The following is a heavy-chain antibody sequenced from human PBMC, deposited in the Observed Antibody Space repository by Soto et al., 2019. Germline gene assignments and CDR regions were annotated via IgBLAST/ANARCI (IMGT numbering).Heavy chain of an antibody. CDR2: MNPNSGNT. Sequence: QVQLVQSGAEVKKPGASVKVSCKASGYTFTSYDINWVRQATGQGLEWMGWMNPNSGNTGYAQKVQGRVTMTRNTSISTAYMELSSLRSEDTAVYYCARGSYYDFWSGYFHYYYGMDVWGQGTTVTVSS. CDR3: ARGSYYDFWSGYFHYYYGMDV. J-gene: IGHJ6*02. CDR1: GYTFTSYD. D-gene: IGHD3-3*01. V-gene: IGHV1-8*01.